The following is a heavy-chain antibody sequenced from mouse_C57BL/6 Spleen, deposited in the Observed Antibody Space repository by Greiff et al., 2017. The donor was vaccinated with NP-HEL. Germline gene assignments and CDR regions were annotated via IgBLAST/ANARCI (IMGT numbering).Heavy chain of an antibody. CDR1: GYTFTSYW. D-gene: IGHD1-1*01. CDR3: ARGGTTVVARD. J-gene: IGHJ2*01. CDR2: IDPSDSYT. Sequence: QVQLKQPGAELVKPGASVKLSCKASGYTFTSYWMQWVKQRPGQGLEWIGEIDPSDSYTNYNQKFKGKATLTVDTSSSTAYMQLSSLTSEDSAVYYCARGGTTVVARDWGQGTTLTVSS. V-gene: IGHV1-50*01.